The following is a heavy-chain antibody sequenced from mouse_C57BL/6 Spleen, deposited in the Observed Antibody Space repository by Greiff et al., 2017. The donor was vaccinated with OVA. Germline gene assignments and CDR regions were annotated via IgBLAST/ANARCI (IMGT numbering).Heavy chain of an antibody. CDR2: IYPGDGDT. J-gene: IGHJ3*01. Sequence: QVQLQQSGPELVKPGASVKISCKASGYAFSSSWMNWVKQRPGKGLEWIGRIYPGDGDTNYNGKFKGKATLTADKSSSTAYMQLSSLTSEDSAVYFCAREDSYLFAYWGQGTLVTVSA. CDR3: AREDSYLFAY. CDR1: GYAFSSSW. V-gene: IGHV1-82*01. D-gene: IGHD2-12*01.